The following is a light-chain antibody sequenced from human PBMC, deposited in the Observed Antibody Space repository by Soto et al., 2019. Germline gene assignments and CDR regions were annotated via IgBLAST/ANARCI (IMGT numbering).Light chain of an antibody. CDR2: KSS. Sequence: DIQMTQSPSTLSASVGHRVTITCRARQGINIWLAWYQQKRGKAPKLLIYKSSTLERGVPSRFIGSASGTDVSLAISSLQPDDFATYYCQQYSSDSNTFGQGTSLDI. CDR3: QQYSSDSNT. CDR1: QGINIW. V-gene: IGKV1-5*03. J-gene: IGKJ2*01.